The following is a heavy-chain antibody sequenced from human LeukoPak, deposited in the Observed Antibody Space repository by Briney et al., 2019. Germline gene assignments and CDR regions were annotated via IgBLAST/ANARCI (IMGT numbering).Heavy chain of an antibody. CDR2: ISYDGSNK. D-gene: IGHD3-9*01. J-gene: IGHJ4*02. Sequence: PGRSLRLPCAASGFTFSSYAMHWVRQAPGKGLEWVAVISYDGSNKYYADSVKGRFTISRDNSKNTLYLQMNSLRAEDTAVYYCATDSYYDILTGYYKREFDYWGQGTLGTVSS. CDR3: ATDSYYDILTGYYKREFDY. V-gene: IGHV3-30*04. CDR1: GFTFSSYA.